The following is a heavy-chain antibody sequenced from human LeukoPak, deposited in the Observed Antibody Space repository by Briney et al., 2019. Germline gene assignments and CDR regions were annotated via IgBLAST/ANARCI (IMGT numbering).Heavy chain of an antibody. J-gene: IGHJ4*02. Sequence: GGSLRLSCAASGFTFSSYAMHWVRQAPGKGLEWVAVISYDGSNKYYADSVKGRFTISRDNSKNTLYLQMNSPRAEDTAVYYCGSSGSFYWGQGTLVTVSS. CDR2: ISYDGSNK. CDR1: GFTFSSYA. V-gene: IGHV3-30-3*01. D-gene: IGHD3-22*01. CDR3: GSSGSFY.